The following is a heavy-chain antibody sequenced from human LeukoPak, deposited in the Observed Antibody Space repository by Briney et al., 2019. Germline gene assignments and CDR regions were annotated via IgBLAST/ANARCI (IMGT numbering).Heavy chain of an antibody. CDR3: ARDPATYSSGRWGGFDY. V-gene: IGHV3-30-3*01. D-gene: IGHD6-19*01. J-gene: IGHJ4*02. Sequence: GRSLRLSCAASGFTFSTYAVHWVRQAPGKGLEWVAVISYDGSNKYYTDSVKGRFTISRDNSKNTLYLQMNSLRTEDTALYYCARDPATYSSGRWGGFDYWGQGTLVTVSS. CDR1: GFTFSTYA. CDR2: ISYDGSNK.